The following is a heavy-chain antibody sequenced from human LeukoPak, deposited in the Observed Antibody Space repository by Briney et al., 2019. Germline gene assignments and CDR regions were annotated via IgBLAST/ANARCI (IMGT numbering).Heavy chain of an antibody. Sequence: PGGSLRLSCAASGFTVSSNYMIWVRQAPGKGLEWVSVIYRGGSTYYADSVKGRFNISRDNSTNTLYLQMNSLRAEDTAVYYCARDVYNWNPYGMDVWGQGTTVTVSS. CDR3: ARDVYNWNPYGMDV. J-gene: IGHJ6*02. V-gene: IGHV3-66*01. CDR2: IYRGGST. D-gene: IGHD1-20*01. CDR1: GFTVSSNY.